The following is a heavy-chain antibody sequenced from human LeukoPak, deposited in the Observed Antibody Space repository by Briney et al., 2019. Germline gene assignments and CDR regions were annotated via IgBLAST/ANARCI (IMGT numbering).Heavy chain of an antibody. Sequence: GGPLRLSCAASGFTFSSHWMTWIRQAPGKGLEWVASIKKDVGEKFYVDSVKGRFTISRDNAKNSLYLHMNSLRVEDTAVYYCAKLSPTWAGYFDYWGQGTLVTVSS. D-gene: IGHD1-1*01. CDR3: AKLSPTWAGYFDY. CDR2: IKKDVGEK. V-gene: IGHV3-7*01. CDR1: GFTFSSHW. J-gene: IGHJ4*02.